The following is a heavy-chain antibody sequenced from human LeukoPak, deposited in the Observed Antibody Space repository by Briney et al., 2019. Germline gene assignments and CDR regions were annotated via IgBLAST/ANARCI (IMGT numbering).Heavy chain of an antibody. V-gene: IGHV4-34*01. CDR1: GGSFSGYY. Sequence: SETLSLTCAVYGGSFSGYYWSWIRQPPGKGLEWIGEINHSGSTNYNPSLKSRVTISVDTSKNQFSLKLSSVTAADTAVYYCARGFKQWLVIWAFDIWGQGTMVTVSS. CDR2: INHSGST. D-gene: IGHD6-19*01. J-gene: IGHJ3*02. CDR3: ARGFKQWLVIWAFDI.